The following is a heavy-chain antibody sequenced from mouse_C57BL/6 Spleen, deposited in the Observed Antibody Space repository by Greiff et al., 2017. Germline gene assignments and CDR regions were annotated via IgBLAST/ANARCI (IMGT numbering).Heavy chain of an antibody. CDR3: ARQGTALDY. V-gene: IGHV5-9*01. Sequence: DVKLVESGGGLVKPGGSLKLSCAASGFTFSSYTMSWVRQTPEKRLEWVATISGGGGNTYYPDSVKGRFTISRDNAKNTLYLQMSSLRSEDTALYYCARQGTALDYWGQGTTLTVSS. J-gene: IGHJ2*01. CDR1: GFTFSSYT. D-gene: IGHD3-3*01. CDR2: ISGGGGNT.